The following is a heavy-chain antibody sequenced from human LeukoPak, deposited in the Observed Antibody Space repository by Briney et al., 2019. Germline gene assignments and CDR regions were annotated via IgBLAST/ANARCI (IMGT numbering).Heavy chain of an antibody. CDR1: XFTXXSYS. CDR3: ASPRDY. Sequence: SCAAXXFTXXSYSMSWVRQAPGKGLECVSSISSTSTYIYYAHSVKARFTISRDNAKNSLYLQMNSLRAEDTAVYYCASPRDYWGQGTLVTVSS. CDR2: ISSTSTYI. J-gene: IGHJ4*02. V-gene: IGHV3-21*01.